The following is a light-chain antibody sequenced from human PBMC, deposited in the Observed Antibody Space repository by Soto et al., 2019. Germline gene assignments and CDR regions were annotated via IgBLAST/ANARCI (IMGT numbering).Light chain of an antibody. V-gene: IGKV3-20*01. CDR2: DAS. CDR3: QQYGSTPLT. Sequence: EIVLTQSPDTLSLSPGERATLSCRASQSVRSNYLAWYQQKPGQAPRFLIYDASTRATGIPDRFSGSGSGTDFTLTISRLEPEDFAVYYCQQYGSTPLTFGGGTKVYIQ. J-gene: IGKJ4*01. CDR1: QSVRSNY.